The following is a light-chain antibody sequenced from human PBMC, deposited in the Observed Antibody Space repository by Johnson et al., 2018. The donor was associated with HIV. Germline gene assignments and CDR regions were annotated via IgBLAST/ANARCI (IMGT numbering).Light chain of an antibody. CDR2: ENN. J-gene: IGLJ1*01. CDR3: GTWDSSLSAGGYV. V-gene: IGLV1-51*02. Sequence: QSVLTQPPSVSAAPGQKVTISCYGTSSNVGNNYVSWYQQFPGTAPKLLIYENNKLPSGIPDRFSGSKSGTSATLGITGLQTGDEADYYCGTWDSSLSAGGYVFGTGTKVTVL. CDR1: SSNVGNNY.